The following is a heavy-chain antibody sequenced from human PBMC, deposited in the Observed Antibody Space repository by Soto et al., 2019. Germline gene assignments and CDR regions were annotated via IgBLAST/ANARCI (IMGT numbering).Heavy chain of an antibody. CDR3: ARDKVNIGVDGTHYFYGMDV. J-gene: IGHJ6*02. V-gene: IGHV4-59*01. CDR2: IYYSGST. CDR1: GGSISSYY. D-gene: IGHD6-19*01. Sequence: QVQLQESGPGLVKPSETLSLTCTVSGGSISSYYWSWIRQPPGEGLEWIGYIYYSGSTKYNPSLKSRVTISVDTSKNQFSLKLSSVTAADTAVYYCARDKVNIGVDGTHYFYGMDVWGQGTTVTVSS.